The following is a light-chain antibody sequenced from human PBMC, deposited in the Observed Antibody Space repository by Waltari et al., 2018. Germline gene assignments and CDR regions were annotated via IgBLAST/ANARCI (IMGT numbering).Light chain of an antibody. V-gene: IGKV1-5*03. Sequence: DIQMTQSPSTLSASVGDRFTITCWASQSISNWLAWYQQKPGKAPKLLSYKASTLESGVPSRFSGSGSGTEFTLTISSLQPDDFATYYCQQYNSYSLLTFGGGTKVEIK. CDR1: QSISNW. CDR3: QQYNSYSLLT. J-gene: IGKJ4*01. CDR2: KAS.